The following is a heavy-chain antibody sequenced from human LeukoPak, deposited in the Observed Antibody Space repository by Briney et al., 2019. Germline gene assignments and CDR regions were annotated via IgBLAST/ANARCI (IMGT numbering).Heavy chain of an antibody. CDR1: GFTFSSYA. Sequence: GRSLRLSCAASGFTFSSYAMHWVRQAPGKGLEWVAVISYDGSNKYYADSVKGRFTISRDNSKNTLYLQMNSLRAEDPAVYYCARVPIVVVPAAKGPFDYWGQGTLVTVSS. J-gene: IGHJ4*02. D-gene: IGHD2-2*01. V-gene: IGHV3-30-3*01. CDR2: ISYDGSNK. CDR3: ARVPIVVVPAAKGPFDY.